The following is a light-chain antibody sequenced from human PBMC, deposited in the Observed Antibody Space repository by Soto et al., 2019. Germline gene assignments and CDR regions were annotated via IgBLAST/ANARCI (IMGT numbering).Light chain of an antibody. CDR1: QSIRTN. Sequence: EIVLTQSPATLSVSAGGTVTLSCRASQSIRTNVAWYQQIPGQAPSLLVYGASTRATGVPARFSGSGSGIEFTLTIRILQYEYSAFYYGQQYFNWPLTWTFGPGTKVQIK. CDR2: GAS. J-gene: IGKJ3*01. V-gene: IGKV3-15*01. CDR3: QQYFNWPLTWT.